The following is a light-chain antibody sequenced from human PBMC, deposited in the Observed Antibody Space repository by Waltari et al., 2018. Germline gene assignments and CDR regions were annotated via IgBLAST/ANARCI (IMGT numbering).Light chain of an antibody. CDR2: DVT. CDR3: CSYAGNNYVL. Sequence: QSALTQPASVSGSPGQSLTISCTGTSPDIGVSDYFSWYQQHPGKAPKVMIYDVTKRPSGVSNRFSGSKSGNTASLTISGLQAEDEADYYCCSYAGNNYVLFGGGTKLTVL. CDR1: SPDIGVSDY. V-gene: IGLV2-23*02. J-gene: IGLJ2*01.